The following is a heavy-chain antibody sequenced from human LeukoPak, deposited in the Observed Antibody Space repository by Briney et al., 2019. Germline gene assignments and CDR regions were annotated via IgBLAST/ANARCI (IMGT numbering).Heavy chain of an antibody. J-gene: IGHJ4*02. V-gene: IGHV4-30-2*01. CDR2: IYHSGST. D-gene: IGHD1-26*01. Sequence: SETLSLTCTVSGGSISSGGYYWGWLRQPPGKGREWIGYIYHSGSTYYNPSLKSRVTISVDRSKNQFSLKLSSVTAADTAVYYCARAVGTGGFDYWGQGTLVTVSS. CDR3: ARAVGTGGFDY. CDR1: GGSISSGGYY.